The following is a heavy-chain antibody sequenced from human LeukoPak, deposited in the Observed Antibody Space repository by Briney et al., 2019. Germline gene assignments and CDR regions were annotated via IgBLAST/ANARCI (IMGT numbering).Heavy chain of an antibody. V-gene: IGHV4-61*05. J-gene: IGHJ5*02. D-gene: IGHD3-16*01. CDR2: IYYSGST. CDR3: ARQTRPPFGWFDP. Sequence: PSETLSLTCTVSGGSIRSSTYYWGWIRQPPGKGLEWIGYIYYSGSTNYNPSLKSRVTISVDTSKNQFSLKLSSVTAADTAVYYCARQTRPPFGWFDPWGQGTLVTVSS. CDR1: GGSIRSSTYY.